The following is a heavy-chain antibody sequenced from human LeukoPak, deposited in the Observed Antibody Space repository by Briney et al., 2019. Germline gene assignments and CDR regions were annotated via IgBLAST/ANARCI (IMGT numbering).Heavy chain of an antibody. CDR2: IHYSGST. D-gene: IGHD5-24*01. J-gene: IGHJ4*02. CDR3: ARAGPDGYNWEEDY. V-gene: IGHV4-59*01. Sequence: SETLSLTCTVSGGSISSYYWSWIRQPPGKGLEWIGYIHYSGSTNYNPSLKSRVTISVDTSKNQFSLKLSSVTAADTAVYYCARAGPDGYNWEEDYWGQGTLVTVSS. CDR1: GGSISSYY.